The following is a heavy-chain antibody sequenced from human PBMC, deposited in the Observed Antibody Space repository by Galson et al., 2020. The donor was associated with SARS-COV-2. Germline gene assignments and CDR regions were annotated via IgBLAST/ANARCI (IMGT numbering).Heavy chain of an antibody. CDR3: ARDKVITFGGVLGPVPAYYFDY. V-gene: IGHV3-33*01. D-gene: IGHD3-16*02. CDR2: IWYDGSNK. CDR1: GFTFSSYG. Sequence: PGGSLRLSCAASGFTFSSYGMHWVRQAPGKGLEWVAVIWYDGSNKYYADSVKGRFTISRDNSKNTLYLQMNSLRAEGTAVYYCARDKVITFGGVLGPVPAYYFDYWGQGTLVNVSS. J-gene: IGHJ4*02.